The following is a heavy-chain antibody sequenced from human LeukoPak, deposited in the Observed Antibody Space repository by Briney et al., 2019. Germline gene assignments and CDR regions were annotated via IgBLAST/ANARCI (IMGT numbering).Heavy chain of an antibody. J-gene: IGHJ4*02. D-gene: IGHD1-26*01. Sequence: ASVKVSCKASGYTFTNYGISWVRQAPGQGLERMGWISAYNGYTDYAQKLQFRVTMTTDTSTSTAYMELSSLRSEDTAVYYCAVWVGATGFFDYWGQGTLVTVSS. CDR3: AVWVGATGFFDY. CDR2: ISAYNGYT. V-gene: IGHV1-18*01. CDR1: GYTFTNYG.